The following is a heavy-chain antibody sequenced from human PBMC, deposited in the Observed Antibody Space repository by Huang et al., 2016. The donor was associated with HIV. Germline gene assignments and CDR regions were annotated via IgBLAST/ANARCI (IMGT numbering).Heavy chain of an antibody. V-gene: IGHV1-46*01. CDR3: ARDRDFYDSSGYWGFNYFDY. D-gene: IGHD3-22*01. CDR1: GYAFTSYY. J-gene: IGHJ4*02. Sequence: QVQLVQSGAEVKKPGASVQVSCKASGYAFTSYYMHWVRQAPGQGLEGMGIIIHRDVRTSYAHKFQGRGTTTRDTSTNTVFMELSSLRSEDTAVYYCARDRDFYDSSGYWGFNYFDYWGQGTLVTVSS. CDR2: IIHRDVRT.